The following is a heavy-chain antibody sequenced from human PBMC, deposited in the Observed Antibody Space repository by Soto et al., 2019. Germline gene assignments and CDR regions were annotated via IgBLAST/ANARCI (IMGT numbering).Heavy chain of an antibody. J-gene: IGHJ4*01. CDR2: INHSGSA. D-gene: IGHD3-3*01. CDR3: ARGGFLEYLPLGY. Sequence: LVPLRLPWAVFGGKFSDFCWRWIRKPPGKGLQWIGEINHSGSANYNPSLKSRVTMSVDTSKNQFSLKLTSVTAADTAMYYCARGGFLEYLPLGYWGRGTPVTVSS. V-gene: IGHV4-34*01. CDR1: GGKFSDFC.